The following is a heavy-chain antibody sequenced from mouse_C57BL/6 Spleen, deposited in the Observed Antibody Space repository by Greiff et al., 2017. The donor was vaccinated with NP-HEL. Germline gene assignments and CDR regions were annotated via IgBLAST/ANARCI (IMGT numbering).Heavy chain of an antibody. CDR1: GYSFTDYN. J-gene: IGHJ3*01. Sequence: EVQLVESGPELVKPGASVKISCKASGYSFTDYNMNWVKQSNGKSLEWIGVINPNYGTTSYNQKFKGKATLTVDQSSSTAYMQLNSLTSEDSAVYYCARGNLDSSGPAWFAYWGQGTLVTVSA. V-gene: IGHV1-39*01. CDR2: INPNYGTT. CDR3: ARGNLDSSGPAWFAY. D-gene: IGHD3-2*02.